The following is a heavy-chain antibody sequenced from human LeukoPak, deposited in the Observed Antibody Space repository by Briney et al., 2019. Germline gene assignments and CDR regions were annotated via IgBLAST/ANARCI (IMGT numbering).Heavy chain of an antibody. CDR1: GFTFSSYS. J-gene: IGHJ4*02. CDR3: ARGARRGDDYGGFFDY. V-gene: IGHV3-48*01. D-gene: IGHD4-23*01. CDR2: ISSSSSTI. Sequence: GGSLRLSCAASGFTFSSYSMNWVRQAPGKGLEWVSYISSSSSTIYYADSVKGRFTISSDNAKNSLYLQMNSLRAEDTAVYYCARGARRGDDYGGFFDYWGQGTLVTVSS.